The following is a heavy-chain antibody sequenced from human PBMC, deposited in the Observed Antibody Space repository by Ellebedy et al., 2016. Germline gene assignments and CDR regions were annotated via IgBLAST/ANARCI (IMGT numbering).Heavy chain of an antibody. J-gene: IGHJ6*02. CDR3: ARVHSVRGLIVSQDYGMDV. CDR2: IWYDGSNK. Sequence: GGSLRLSXVASGFTFSSYGMHWVRQAPGKGLEWVAVIWYDGSNKYYADSVKGRFTISRDNSKNTLYLQMNSLRAEDTAVYYCARVHSVRGLIVSQDYGMDVWGQGTTVTVSS. D-gene: IGHD3-10*01. CDR1: GFTFSSYG. V-gene: IGHV3-33*01.